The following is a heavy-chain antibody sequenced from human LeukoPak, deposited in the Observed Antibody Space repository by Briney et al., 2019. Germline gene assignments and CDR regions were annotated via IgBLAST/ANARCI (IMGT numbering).Heavy chain of an antibody. D-gene: IGHD5-18*01. Sequence: ASVKVSCKASGGTFSSYAISWVRQAPGQGLEWIGRIIPIFGTANYAQKFQGRVTITTDESTSTDYMELSSLRSEDTAVYYCARERYGYSYGPIDYWGQGTLVTVSS. V-gene: IGHV1-69*05. CDR3: ARERYGYSYGPIDY. J-gene: IGHJ4*02. CDR2: IIPIFGTA. CDR1: GGTFSSYA.